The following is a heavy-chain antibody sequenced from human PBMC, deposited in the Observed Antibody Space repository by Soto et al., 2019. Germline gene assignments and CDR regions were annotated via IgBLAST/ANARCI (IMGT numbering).Heavy chain of an antibody. D-gene: IGHD3-22*01. Sequence: QVQLQQSGPGLVKPSETLSLTCTVSGGSIRGYYWAWIRQPPGKGLEWIGYIYSSGNTDYNPSLKSRVTISTDMSKNQVSLKLKSVTAADTAMYYCARDYYDSSESMDVWGQGTTVIVSS. CDR1: GGSIRGYY. CDR2: IYSSGNT. CDR3: ARDYYDSSESMDV. V-gene: IGHV4-59*01. J-gene: IGHJ6*02.